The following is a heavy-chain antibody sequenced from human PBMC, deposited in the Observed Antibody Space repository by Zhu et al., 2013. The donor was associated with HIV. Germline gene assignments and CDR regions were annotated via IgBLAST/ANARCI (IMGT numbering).Heavy chain of an antibody. D-gene: IGHD3-22*01. CDR3: ARGRSYYDSRGYYYQIGFQH. J-gene: IGHJ1*01. CDR2: MNPKSGNT. CDR1: GYSFSNHD. V-gene: IGHV1-8*01. Sequence: QVQLVQSGAEVKKPGASVKVSCKASGYSFSNHDINWVRQTTGQGLEWIGWMNPKSGNTGYAEKFQGRITLSRNASITTAYMELSSLRSEDTAVYYCARGRSYYDSRGYYYQIGFQHWGQGTLVTVSS.